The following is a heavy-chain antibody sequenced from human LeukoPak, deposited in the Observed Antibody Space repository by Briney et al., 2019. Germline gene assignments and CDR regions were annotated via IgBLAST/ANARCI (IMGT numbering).Heavy chain of an antibody. CDR1: GGSISSYY. CDR3: ARDSVWSGYYNGWFDP. J-gene: IGHJ5*02. D-gene: IGHD3-3*01. CDR2: IYTSGST. Sequence: SETLSLTCTVSGGSISSYYWSWIRQPAGKGLEWIGRIYTSGSTNYNPSLKSRVTMSVDTSKNQSSLKLSSVTAADTAVYYCARDSVWSGYYNGWFDPWGQGTLVTVSS. V-gene: IGHV4-4*07.